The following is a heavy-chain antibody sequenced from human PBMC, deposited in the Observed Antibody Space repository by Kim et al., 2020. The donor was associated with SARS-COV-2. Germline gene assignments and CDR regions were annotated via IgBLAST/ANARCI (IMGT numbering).Heavy chain of an antibody. J-gene: IGHJ4*02. D-gene: IGHD3-22*01. CDR3: ASYYDSSSYYFDY. V-gene: IGHV1-69*02. Sequence: ATKFQGRVTITADKSTSTAYMELSSLRSEDTAVYYCASYYDSSSYYFDYWGQGTLVTVSS.